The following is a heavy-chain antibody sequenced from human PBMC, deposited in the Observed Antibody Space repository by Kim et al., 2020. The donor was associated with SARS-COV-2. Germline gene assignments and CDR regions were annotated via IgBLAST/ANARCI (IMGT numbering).Heavy chain of an antibody. J-gene: IGHJ5*02. Sequence: NPSLKSRVTISVDTSKNQFSLKLSSVTAADTAVYYCARASGDYQNNWFDPWGQGTLVTVSS. D-gene: IGHD2-21*02. V-gene: IGHV4-59*01. CDR3: ARASGDYQNNWFDP.